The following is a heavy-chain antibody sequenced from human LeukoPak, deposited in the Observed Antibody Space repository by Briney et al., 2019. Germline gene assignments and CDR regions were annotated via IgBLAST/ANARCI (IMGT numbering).Heavy chain of an antibody. Sequence: SETLSLTCAVYGRSFSGYYWSWIRQPPGKGLKWIGEINHSGSTNYNPSLKSRVTISVDTSKNQFSLKLSSVTAPDTAVYYCARGEGQLWSYYFDYWGQGTLVTVSS. V-gene: IGHV4-34*01. D-gene: IGHD5-18*01. CDR1: GRSFSGYY. J-gene: IGHJ4*02. CDR2: INHSGST. CDR3: ARGEGQLWSYYFDY.